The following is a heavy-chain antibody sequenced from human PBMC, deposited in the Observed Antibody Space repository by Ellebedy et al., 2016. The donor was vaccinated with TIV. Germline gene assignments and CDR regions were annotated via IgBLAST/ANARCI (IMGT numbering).Heavy chain of an antibody. CDR2: INPASDAT. CDR1: GYTFTAYP. V-gene: IGHV1-2*02. D-gene: IGHD6-19*01. CDR3: ARAGSYRSGYFTVDY. J-gene: IGHJ4*02. Sequence: ASVKVSCKTSGYTFTAYPIHWVRQAPGQRLEWVGMINPASDATNYAHNFQGRVTVTRDTSIGTAFVELSRLTSADTAVYYGARAGSYRSGYFTVDYWGLGTLVTVSS.